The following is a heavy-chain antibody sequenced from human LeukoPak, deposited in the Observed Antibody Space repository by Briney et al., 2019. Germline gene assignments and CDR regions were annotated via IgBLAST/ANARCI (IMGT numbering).Heavy chain of an antibody. Sequence: ASAKVSCKASGYTFTSYYMHWVRQAPGQGLEWLGIINPSGGSTSYAQKFQGRVTMTRDTSTSTVYMELSSLRSEDTAVYYCARDLGYPRKFDYWGQGTLVTVSS. CDR3: ARDLGYPRKFDY. CDR2: INPSGGST. V-gene: IGHV1-46*01. CDR1: GYTFTSYY. J-gene: IGHJ4*02. D-gene: IGHD6-13*01.